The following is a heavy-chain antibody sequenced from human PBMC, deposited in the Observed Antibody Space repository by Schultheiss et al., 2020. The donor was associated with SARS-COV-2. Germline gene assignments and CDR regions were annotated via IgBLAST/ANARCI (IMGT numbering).Heavy chain of an antibody. CDR1: GFTFSSYA. D-gene: IGHD3-9*01. V-gene: IGHV3-7*01. CDR2: INGDGGDG. Sequence: GGSLRLSCAASGFTFSSYAMSWVRQAPGKGLEWVANINGDGGDGYYVDSVKGRFTISRDNAKNLLYLQMNSLRAEDTAVYYCARDRLRYFDWSAYKYGMDVWGQGTTVTVSS. CDR3: ARDRLRYFDWSAYKYGMDV. J-gene: IGHJ6*02.